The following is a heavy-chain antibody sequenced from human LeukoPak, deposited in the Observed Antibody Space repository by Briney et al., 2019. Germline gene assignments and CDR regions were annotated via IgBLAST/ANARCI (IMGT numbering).Heavy chain of an antibody. D-gene: IGHD6-19*01. CDR2: IKEEGSEK. CDR3: AKVRWLGPFDY. Sequence: GGSLRLSCAVSGFTFSSYWMSWVRQAPGKGLEWVASIKEEGSEKHYVDSVKGRFTISRDNSKNTLYLQMNSLRAEDTAVYYCAKVRWLGPFDYWGQGTLVTVSS. J-gene: IGHJ4*02. V-gene: IGHV3-7*03. CDR1: GFTFSSYW.